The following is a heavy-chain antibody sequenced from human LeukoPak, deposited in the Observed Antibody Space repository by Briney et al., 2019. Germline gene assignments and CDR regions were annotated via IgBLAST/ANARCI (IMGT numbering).Heavy chain of an antibody. CDR1: GFTFSSRDW. CDR2: IKQDGSEK. J-gene: IGHJ4*02. Sequence: PGGSLRLSCAASGFTFSSRDWMTWVRQAPGKGLEWVANIKQDGSEKYYVDSVKGRFTISRDNSKNTLYLQMNSLRAEDTAVYYCAKDRYSSGWDLFDYWGQGTLVTVSS. V-gene: IGHV3-7*01. CDR3: AKDRYSSGWDLFDY. D-gene: IGHD6-19*01.